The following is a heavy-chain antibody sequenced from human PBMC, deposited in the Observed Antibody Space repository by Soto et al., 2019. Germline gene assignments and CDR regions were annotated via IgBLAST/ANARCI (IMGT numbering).Heavy chain of an antibody. V-gene: IGHV4-59*01. D-gene: IGHD1-26*01. CDR1: GGSIRDYF. Sequence: SETLSLTCTVSGGSIRDYFWTWIRQPPGKGLEWIGYIYYSGRTNYNPSLKSRVSISVDTSKNHFSLQLRSVTAADTAVYYCARVMRAGFTHYFDPWGQGTLVTVSS. CDR2: IYYSGRT. CDR3: ARVMRAGFTHYFDP. J-gene: IGHJ5*02.